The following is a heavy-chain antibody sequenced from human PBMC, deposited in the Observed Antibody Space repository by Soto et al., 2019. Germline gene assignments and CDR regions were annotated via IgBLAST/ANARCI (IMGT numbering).Heavy chain of an antibody. CDR3: ARGLRYFDWLFPPPYYYYGMDV. Sequence: XSVKVSCKASVYTFTSYDINWVRQATGQGLEWMGWMNPNSGNTGYAQKFQGRVTMTRNTSISTAYMELSSLRSEDTAVYYCARGLRYFDWLFPPPYYYYGMDVWGQGTTVTVSS. CDR2: MNPNSGNT. V-gene: IGHV1-8*01. CDR1: VYTFTSYD. J-gene: IGHJ6*02. D-gene: IGHD3-9*01.